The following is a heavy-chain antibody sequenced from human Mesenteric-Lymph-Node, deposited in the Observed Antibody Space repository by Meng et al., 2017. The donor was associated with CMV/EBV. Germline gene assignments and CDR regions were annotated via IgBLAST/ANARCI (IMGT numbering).Heavy chain of an antibody. CDR1: GFTFSSYA. Sequence: GGSLRLSCAVSGFTFSSYAMHWVRQAPGKGLEWVAFIRFDGGRTYYADSVKGRFTISRDNSKTTLHLQMNGLTVDDTSLYYCAKDFCTGGSCYLAQPEGFDVWGQGTRVTVSS. D-gene: IGHD2-15*01. J-gene: IGHJ3*01. CDR3: AKDFCTGGSCYLAQPEGFDV. CDR2: IRFDGGRT. V-gene: IGHV3-30*02.